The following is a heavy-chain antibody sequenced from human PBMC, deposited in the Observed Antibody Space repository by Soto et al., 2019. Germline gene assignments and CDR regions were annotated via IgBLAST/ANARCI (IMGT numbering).Heavy chain of an antibody. Sequence: GGSLRLSCAASGFTFSDYYMSWIRQAPGKGLEWVPYIGSSSSTIYYADSVKGRFTISRDNAKNSLYLQMNSLRDEDTAVYYCARDRGYTYGFDFWGQGALVTVSS. J-gene: IGHJ4*02. CDR3: ARDRGYTYGFDF. V-gene: IGHV3-11*04. CDR2: IGSSSSTI. CDR1: GFTFSDYY. D-gene: IGHD5-18*01.